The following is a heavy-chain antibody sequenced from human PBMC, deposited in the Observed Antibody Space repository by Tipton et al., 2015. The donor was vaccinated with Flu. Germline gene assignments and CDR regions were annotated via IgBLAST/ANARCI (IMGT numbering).Heavy chain of an antibody. CDR3: ARERDGRDGYNWQWFDP. Sequence: QSGHEVKKPGATVKVSCKASGYTFTSYGISWVRQAPGQGLEWMGWISAYNGNTNYAQKLQGRVTMTTDTSTSTAYMELRSLRSDDTAVYYCARERDGRDGYNWQWFDPWGQGILVTVSS. CDR2: ISAYNGNT. J-gene: IGHJ5*02. CDR1: GYTFTSYG. D-gene: IGHD5-24*01. V-gene: IGHV1-18*01.